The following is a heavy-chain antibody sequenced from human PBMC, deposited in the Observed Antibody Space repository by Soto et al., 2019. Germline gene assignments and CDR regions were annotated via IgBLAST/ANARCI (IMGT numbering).Heavy chain of an antibody. Sequence: SETLSLTCTVSGGSMTSYYWTWIRQPAGKGLEWIGRVYSSGGTHYNPSLKSRVTISLDTSKNQFSLRLLSVTDADTAVYFCARGQRFSDWFDPWGQGTLVTVS. V-gene: IGHV4-4*07. CDR1: GGSMTSYY. CDR2: VYSSGGT. CDR3: ARGQRFSDWFDP. D-gene: IGHD3-3*01. J-gene: IGHJ5*02.